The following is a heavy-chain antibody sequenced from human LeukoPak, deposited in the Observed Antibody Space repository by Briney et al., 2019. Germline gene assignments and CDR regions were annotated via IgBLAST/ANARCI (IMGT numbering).Heavy chain of an antibody. V-gene: IGHV3-74*01. CDR3: ARAPSEIGGYYPEYFRH. Sequence: GGPLRLSCAASGFTFSSYWRHWVRQPQGKGLVWVPRIKSDGSTNYADSVKGRFTISRDNAKNTVSLQMNSLRAEDTGVYYCARAPSEIGGYYPEYFRHWGQGTLVTVSS. D-gene: IGHD3-22*01. CDR1: GFTFSSYW. CDR2: IKSDGST. J-gene: IGHJ1*01.